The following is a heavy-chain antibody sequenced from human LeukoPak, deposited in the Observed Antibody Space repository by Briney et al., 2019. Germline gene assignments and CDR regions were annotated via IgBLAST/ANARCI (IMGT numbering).Heavy chain of an antibody. J-gene: IGHJ4*02. CDR2: ISGSAGST. V-gene: IGHV3-23*01. CDR3: AKVVLAAAMN. Sequence: GASLRLSCAASGFTFSSYAMGWVRQAPGKGLEWVSAISGSAGSTCYADSLRGRFTISRDNSKNTLFLQMNSLRADDTAIYYCAKVVLAAAMNWGQGTLVTVSS. D-gene: IGHD6-13*01. CDR1: GFTFSSYA.